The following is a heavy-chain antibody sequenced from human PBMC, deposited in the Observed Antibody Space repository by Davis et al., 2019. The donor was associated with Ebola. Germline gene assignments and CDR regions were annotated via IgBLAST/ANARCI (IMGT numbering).Heavy chain of an antibody. CDR2: ISGSSNII. CDR3: ARGRLLWFGELFP. D-gene: IGHD3-10*01. J-gene: IGHJ5*02. CDR1: GFTFSAYS. Sequence: PGGSLRLSCAGSGFTFSAYSMNWVRQAPGKGLEWVSHISGSSNIIYYADSVKGRFTISRDNAKNSLYLQMNSLRGEDTAVYYCARGRLLWFGELFPWGQGTLVTVSS. V-gene: IGHV3-48*01.